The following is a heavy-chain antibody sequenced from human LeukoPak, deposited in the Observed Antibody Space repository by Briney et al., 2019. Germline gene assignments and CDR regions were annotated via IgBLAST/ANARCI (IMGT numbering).Heavy chain of an antibody. Sequence: SGPTLVNPTQTLTQTCTFSGFSLSTSGMRVSWIRQPPGKALEWLARIDWDDDKFYSTSLKTRLTISKDTSKNQVVLTMTNMDPVDTATYYCARNIAVAGSLFFDYWGQGTLVTVSS. D-gene: IGHD6-19*01. CDR2: IDWDDDK. CDR3: ARNIAVAGSLFFDY. J-gene: IGHJ4*02. CDR1: GFSLSTSGMR. V-gene: IGHV2-70*04.